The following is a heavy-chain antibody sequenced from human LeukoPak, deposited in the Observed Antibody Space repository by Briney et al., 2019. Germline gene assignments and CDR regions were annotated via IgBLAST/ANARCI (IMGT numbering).Heavy chain of an antibody. Sequence: PSETLSLTCAVYGGSFSDYYWSWIRQPPGKGLEWIGEVVYSGDTNYNPSLKSRVTISVGTSGNQFSLRLTSVTAADTAVYYCARGRRVYYDVSGYYYPSWGQGTLVTVSS. CDR2: VVYSGDT. D-gene: IGHD3-22*01. J-gene: IGHJ5*02. V-gene: IGHV4-34*01. CDR1: GGSFSDYY. CDR3: ARGRRVYYDVSGYYYPS.